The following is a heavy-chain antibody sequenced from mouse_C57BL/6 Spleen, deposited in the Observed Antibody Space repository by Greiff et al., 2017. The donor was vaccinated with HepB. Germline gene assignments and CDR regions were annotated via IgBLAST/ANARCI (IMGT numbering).Heavy chain of an antibody. CDR1: GYTFTSYG. CDR2: IYPRSGNT. J-gene: IGHJ3*01. CDR3: ARAIMISRGWFSY. V-gene: IGHV1-81*01. D-gene: IGHD2-4*01. Sequence: QVHVKQSGAELARPGASVKLSCKASGYTFTSYGISWVKQRTGQGLEWIGEIYPRSGNTYYNEKFKGKATLTADKSSSTAYMELRSLTSEDSAVYFCARAIMISRGWFSYRGQGTLVTVSA.